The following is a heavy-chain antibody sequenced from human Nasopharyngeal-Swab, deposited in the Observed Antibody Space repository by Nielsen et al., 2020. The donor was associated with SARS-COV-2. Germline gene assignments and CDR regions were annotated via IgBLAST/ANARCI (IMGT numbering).Heavy chain of an antibody. CDR2: INPYSGDT. V-gene: IGHV1-2*02. CDR1: GYTFTDYY. Sequence: ASVKVSCKTSGYTFTDYYIHWVRQVPGQGLEWVGCINPYSGDTKYAQKFQGRVTVTRDTSRSTAYIELSRLRSDDTAVYYCARDRYGSGSFLGYWGQGTLVTVSS. D-gene: IGHD3-10*01. J-gene: IGHJ4*02. CDR3: ARDRYGSGSFLGY.